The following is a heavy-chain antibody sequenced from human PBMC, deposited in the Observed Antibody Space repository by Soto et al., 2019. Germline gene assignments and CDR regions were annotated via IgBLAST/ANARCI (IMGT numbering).Heavy chain of an antibody. V-gene: IGHV3-30-3*01. D-gene: IGHD5-12*01. J-gene: IGHJ4*02. CDR3: AELNSGYD. Sequence: QVQLVESGGGVVQPGRSLRLSCAASGFTFSTYAMHWVRQAPGKGLEWVAVVSNDGSNKYYADSVRGRFTISRDNSKNTMYLHMNSLSTEDTAVYYCAELNSGYDWGQGTLVTVSS. CDR1: GFTFSTYA. CDR2: VSNDGSNK.